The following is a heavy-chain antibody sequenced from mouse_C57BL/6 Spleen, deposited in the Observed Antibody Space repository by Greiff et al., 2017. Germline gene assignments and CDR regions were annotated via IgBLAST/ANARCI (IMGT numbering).Heavy chain of an antibody. J-gene: IGHJ4*01. Sequence: EVKLEESGGGLVQPGGSLSLSCAASGFTFTDYYMSWVRQPPGKALEWLGFIRNKANGYTTEYSASVKGRFTISRDNSQSILYLQMNALRAEDSATYYCARCGYDEGYYYAMDYWGQGTSVTVSS. CDR1: GFTFTDYY. CDR3: ARCGYDEGYYYAMDY. CDR2: IRNKANGYTT. V-gene: IGHV7-3*01. D-gene: IGHD2-2*01.